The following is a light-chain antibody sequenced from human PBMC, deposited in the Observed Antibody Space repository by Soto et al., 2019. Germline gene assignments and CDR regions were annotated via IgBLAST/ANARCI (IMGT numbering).Light chain of an antibody. CDR3: CSYAGSSTYV. Sequence: QSALTQPASVSGSPGQSITISCTGTSSDVGSYNLVSWYQQHPGKDPKLMIYEGSKRPSGVSNRFSGSKSGSTASLTISGLQAEDEADYYCCSYAGSSTYVFGTGTKLTVL. CDR2: EGS. V-gene: IGLV2-23*01. J-gene: IGLJ1*01. CDR1: SSDVGSYNL.